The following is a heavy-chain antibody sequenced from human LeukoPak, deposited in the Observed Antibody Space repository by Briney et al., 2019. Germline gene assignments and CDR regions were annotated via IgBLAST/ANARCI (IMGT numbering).Heavy chain of an antibody. Sequence: GSLRLSCAASGFTVTGNYMNWVRQAPGRGLQWIGEINESGATNCDPSLKSRVTMSIDTSKSQFSLSLRSVTAADTAVYFCARYVPVKTGPTRASFDYWGQGILVSVSS. J-gene: IGHJ4*02. V-gene: IGHV4-34*01. CDR2: INESGAT. CDR3: ARYVPVKTGPTRASFDY. D-gene: IGHD1-1*01. CDR1: GFTVTGNY.